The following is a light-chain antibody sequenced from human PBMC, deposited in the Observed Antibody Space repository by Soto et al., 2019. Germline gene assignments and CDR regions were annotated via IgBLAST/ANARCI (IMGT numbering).Light chain of an antibody. CDR3: QVRTDWPPFKYI. CDR1: QSVDSF. V-gene: IGKV3-11*01. Sequence: EIVLTQSPASLSLSPGERATLSCRASQSVDSFLAWYQQKPGRTPRLLIYDTSNRATGIPARFSGSGSGTDFTLTISRLEPEDFAVYYCQVRTDWPPFKYIFGQGTKLEVK. J-gene: IGKJ2*01. CDR2: DTS.